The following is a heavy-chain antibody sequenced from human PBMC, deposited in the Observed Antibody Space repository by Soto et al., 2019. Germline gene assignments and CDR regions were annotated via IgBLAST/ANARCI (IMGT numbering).Heavy chain of an antibody. D-gene: IGHD3-10*01. CDR3: ARGFITMVRGVYHYYYYGMDV. CDR1: GGSISSGGYS. Sequence: PSETLSLTCAVSGGSISSGGYSWSWIRQPPGKGLEWIGYIYHSGSTYYNPSLKSRVTISVDTSKNQFSLKLSSVTAADTAVYYCARGFITMVRGVYHYYYYGMDVWGQGTTVTVSS. J-gene: IGHJ6*02. V-gene: IGHV4-30-2*01. CDR2: IYHSGST.